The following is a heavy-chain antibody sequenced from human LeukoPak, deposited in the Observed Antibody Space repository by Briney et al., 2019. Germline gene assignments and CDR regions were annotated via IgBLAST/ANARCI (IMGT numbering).Heavy chain of an antibody. D-gene: IGHD3-22*01. V-gene: IGHV4-59*01. J-gene: IGHJ4*02. CDR3: ARGKYTYDSRRVGGWYFAY. Sequence: SETLSLTCTVSGVSISSYYWSWIRQPPGKGLEWIGYIYYSGSTNYNPSLKSRVTISGDTSKNQFSLKLSSVTAADTAVYYCARGKYTYDSRRVGGWYFAYWGQGTLVT. CDR2: IYYSGST. CDR1: GVSISSYY.